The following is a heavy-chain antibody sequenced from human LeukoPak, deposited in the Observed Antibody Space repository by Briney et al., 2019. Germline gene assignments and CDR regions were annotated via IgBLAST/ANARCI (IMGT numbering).Heavy chain of an antibody. CDR2: INTDGSST. D-gene: IGHD4/OR15-4a*01. J-gene: IGHJ4*02. Sequence: GGSLRLSCAVSGFTFSSYWMHWVRQAPGKGLVWVSRINTDGSSTNYAESVKGRFTISRDNAKNTLYLQMNSLGAEDTAVYYCARDYDYSLDYWGQGTLVTVSS. V-gene: IGHV3-74*01. CDR1: GFTFSSYW. CDR3: ARDYDYSLDY.